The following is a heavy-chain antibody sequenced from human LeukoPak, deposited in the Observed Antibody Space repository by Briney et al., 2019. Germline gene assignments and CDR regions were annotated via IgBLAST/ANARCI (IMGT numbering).Heavy chain of an antibody. Sequence: SETLSLTCTVSTYSISSGHYWGWIRQPPGKGLEWIGSVYHSGSTYSNPSLNSRVTISVDTSKNQFSLKLSSVTAADTAVYYCARGPPWIQLWFFDYWGQGTLVTVSS. D-gene: IGHD5-18*01. CDR3: ARGPPWIQLWFFDY. V-gene: IGHV4-38-2*02. CDR1: TYSISSGHY. J-gene: IGHJ4*02. CDR2: VYHSGST.